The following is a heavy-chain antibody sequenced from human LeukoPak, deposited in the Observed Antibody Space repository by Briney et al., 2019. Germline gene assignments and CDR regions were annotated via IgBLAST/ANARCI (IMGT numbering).Heavy chain of an antibody. CDR3: SYSGSYYGGRADY. Sequence: GGSLRLSCAASGFTVSSNYMSWVRQAPGKGLEWVSVIYSGCSTYYADSVKGRFTISRHNSKNTLYLQMNSLRAEDTAVYYCSYSGSYYGGRADYWGQGTLVTVSS. CDR2: IYSGCST. J-gene: IGHJ4*02. CDR1: GFTVSSNY. D-gene: IGHD1-26*01. V-gene: IGHV3-53*04.